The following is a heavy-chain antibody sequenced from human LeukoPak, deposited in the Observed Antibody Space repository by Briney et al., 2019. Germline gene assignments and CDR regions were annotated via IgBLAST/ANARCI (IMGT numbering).Heavy chain of an antibody. V-gene: IGHV4-39*01. D-gene: IGHD6-6*01. Sequence: SETLSLTCTVSVGSISSSSYYWGWIRQPPGTGLEWIGSIYYSGSTYYNPSLKSRVTISVDTSKNQFSLKLSSVTAADTAVYYCARRTPPKYSSPTGYFDYWGQGTLVTVSS. CDR2: IYYSGST. J-gene: IGHJ4*02. CDR1: VGSISSSSYY. CDR3: ARRTPPKYSSPTGYFDY.